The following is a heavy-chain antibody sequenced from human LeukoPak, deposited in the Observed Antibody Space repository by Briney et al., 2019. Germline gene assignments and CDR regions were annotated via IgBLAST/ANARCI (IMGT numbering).Heavy chain of an antibody. Sequence: GGSLRLSCAASGFTFSSYAMSWVRQAPGKGLEWVSVINGRGDSTSYADSVKGRFTISRDNSKNTLYLQMNSLRAEDTAVYYCAKPYSSGWHYDYWGQGTLVTVSS. CDR3: AKPYSSGWHYDY. V-gene: IGHV3-23*01. CDR1: GFTFSSYA. CDR2: INGRGDST. D-gene: IGHD6-19*01. J-gene: IGHJ4*02.